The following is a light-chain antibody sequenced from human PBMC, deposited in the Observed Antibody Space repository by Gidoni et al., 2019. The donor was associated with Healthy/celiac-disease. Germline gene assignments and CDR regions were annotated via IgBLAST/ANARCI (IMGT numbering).Light chain of an antibody. V-gene: IGKV1-6*01. CDR1: KGIRND. CDR2: ASS. Sequence: AHQMTQSPSSLSAYVGDRVTITCRASKGIRNDLGWYQQKPGKALKLLIYASSSLQSGVPSRFSCSGSRTDFTLTISSLQPEDFATYYCLQDYNYPLTFGGGTKVEIK. J-gene: IGKJ4*01. CDR3: LQDYNYPLT.